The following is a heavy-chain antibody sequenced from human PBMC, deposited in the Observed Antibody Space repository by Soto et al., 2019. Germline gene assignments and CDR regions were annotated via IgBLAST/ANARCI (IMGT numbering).Heavy chain of an antibody. CDR2: IYWYDNE. Sequence: QITLKESGPTLVKPTQTLTLTCTFSGFSLTTQGVHVGCIRQPPGKALEWLALIYWYDNEVYSPSLKNRLTITKDTSKSQVVLTLATVDPVDTATYYCVYRDFGDYFFQFWGQGILVNVSS. J-gene: IGHJ4*02. CDR3: VYRDFGDYFFQF. V-gene: IGHV2-5*01. D-gene: IGHD4-17*01. CDR1: GFSLTTQGVH.